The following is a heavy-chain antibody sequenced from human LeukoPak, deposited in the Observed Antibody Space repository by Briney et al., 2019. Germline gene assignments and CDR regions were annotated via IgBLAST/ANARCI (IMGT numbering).Heavy chain of an antibody. V-gene: IGHV3-30-3*01. CDR2: TSYDGGNK. Sequence: AGGSLRLSCAASGFTFSRYVIHWVRQAPGKGLEWVAATSYDGGNKYYADSVMGRFTISRDNSKNTLYLQMNSLRAEDTAVYYCAREEVYYYYYYMDVWGKGTTVTVSS. CDR1: GFTFSRYV. CDR3: AREEVYYYYYYMDV. J-gene: IGHJ6*03.